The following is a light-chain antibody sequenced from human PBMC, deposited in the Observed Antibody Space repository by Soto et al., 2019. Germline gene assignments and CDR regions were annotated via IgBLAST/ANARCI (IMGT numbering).Light chain of an antibody. J-gene: IGKJ1*01. Sequence: DIQMTQSPSSLSASVGDRVTITCRASQSISSYLNWYQQKPGKAPKLLIYAASSLKSGVPSRFSGSGYGTDFTLTIGSLQPEDFATYYCQQSYSTPWTFGQGTMVEIK. CDR3: QQSYSTPWT. CDR2: AAS. V-gene: IGKV1-39*01. CDR1: QSISSY.